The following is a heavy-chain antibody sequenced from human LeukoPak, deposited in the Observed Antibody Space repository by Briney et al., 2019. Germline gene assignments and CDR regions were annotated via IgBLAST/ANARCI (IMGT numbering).Heavy chain of an antibody. V-gene: IGHV3-30*03. CDR3: VRGAGNYKEFYYYYGLDV. CDR1: GFTFSSYG. CDR2: ISYDGGNK. Sequence: GTSLRLSCAASGFTFSSYGMHWVRQAPGRGLEWVAAISYDGGNKDYGDFVKGRFTISRDNSKETLYSQMNSLTAEDTAVYFCVRGAGNYKEFYYYYGLDVWGKGTTVTVSS. J-gene: IGHJ6*04. D-gene: IGHD3-9*01.